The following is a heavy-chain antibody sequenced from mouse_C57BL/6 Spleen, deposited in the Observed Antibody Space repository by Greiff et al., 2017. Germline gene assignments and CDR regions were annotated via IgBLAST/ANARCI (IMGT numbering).Heavy chain of an antibody. J-gene: IGHJ2*01. V-gene: IGHV3-8*01. Sequence: EVKLVESGPGLVKPSQTLSLTCSVTGYSITSDYWNWIRKFPGNKLEYMGYISHSGSNYYNPSHKSQISIIRDTSKNQYYLQLNSVTTEDTATYYCARGNYFDYWGQGTTLTVSS. CDR1: GYSITSDY. CDR3: ARGNYFDY. CDR2: ISHSGSN.